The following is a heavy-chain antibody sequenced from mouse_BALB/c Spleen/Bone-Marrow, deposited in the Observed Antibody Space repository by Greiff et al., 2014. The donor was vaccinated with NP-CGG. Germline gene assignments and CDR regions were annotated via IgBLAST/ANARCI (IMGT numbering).Heavy chain of an antibody. Sequence: QVQLQQSGAELVKPGASVKLSCKASGYTFTSYYVYWVKQRPGQGLEWIGEINPSNGGTNFNEKFKSKATLTVDKSSSTAYMQLSSLTSEDSAVYYCTLWCYAMDYWGQGTSVTVSS. CDR3: TLWCYAMDY. D-gene: IGHD1-1*02. CDR1: GYTFTSYY. J-gene: IGHJ4*01. CDR2: INPSNGGT. V-gene: IGHV1S16*01.